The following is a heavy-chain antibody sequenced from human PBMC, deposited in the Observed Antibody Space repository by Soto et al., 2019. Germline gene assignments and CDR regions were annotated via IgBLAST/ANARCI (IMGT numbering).Heavy chain of an antibody. J-gene: IGHJ6*03. V-gene: IGHV3-33*01. CDR1: GFTFSSYG. Sequence: GGSLRLSCAASGFTFSSYGMHWVRQAPGKGLEWVAVIWYDGSNKYYADSVKGRFTISRDNSKNTLYLQMNSLGAEDTAVYYCARGAGWQQLVEYYYYMDVWGKGTTVTVSS. CDR2: IWYDGSNK. CDR3: ARGAGWQQLVEYYYYMDV. D-gene: IGHD6-13*01.